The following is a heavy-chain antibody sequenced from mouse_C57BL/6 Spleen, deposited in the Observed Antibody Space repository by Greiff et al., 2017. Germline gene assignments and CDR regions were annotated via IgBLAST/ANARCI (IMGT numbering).Heavy chain of an antibody. V-gene: IGHV1-69*01. J-gene: IGHJ2*01. Sequence: QVQLQQPGAELVMPGASVKLSCKASGYTFTSYWMHWVKQRPGQGLEWIGEIDPSDSYTNYNQKFKGKSTLTVDKSSSTAYMQLSSLTSEDSAVYYCARCLYGGYFDYWGQGTTLTVSS. CDR2: IDPSDSYT. CDR1: GYTFTSYW. D-gene: IGHD1-1*01. CDR3: ARCLYGGYFDY.